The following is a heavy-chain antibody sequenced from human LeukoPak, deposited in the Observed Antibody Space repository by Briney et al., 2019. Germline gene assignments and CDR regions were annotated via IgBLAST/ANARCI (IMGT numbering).Heavy chain of an antibody. J-gene: IGHJ4*02. D-gene: IGHD1-26*01. CDR2: IYSSGST. CDR3: ATTTIRLGY. V-gene: IGHV4-39*07. Sequence: PSETLSLTCRVSGASINSGSNYWGWIRQPPGKTLEWIGSIYSSGSTYYNPSLKSRVIIMIDTPKNHFSLTLSSVTAADTAVYYCATTTIRLGYWGQGTLVTVSS. CDR1: GASINSGSNY.